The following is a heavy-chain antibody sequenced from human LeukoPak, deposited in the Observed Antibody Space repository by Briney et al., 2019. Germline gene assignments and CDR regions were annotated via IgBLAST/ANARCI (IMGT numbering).Heavy chain of an antibody. CDR3: AKAGRRIAVAGYFDY. V-gene: IGHV3-23*01. Sequence: GGSLRLSCAASGFTFSSYAMSWVRQAPGKGLEWVSAISGSGGSTYYADSVKGRFTISRDNSKSTLYLQMNSLRAEDTAVYYCAKAGRRIAVAGYFDYWGQGTLVTVSS. CDR1: GFTFSSYA. D-gene: IGHD6-19*01. CDR2: ISGSGGST. J-gene: IGHJ4*02.